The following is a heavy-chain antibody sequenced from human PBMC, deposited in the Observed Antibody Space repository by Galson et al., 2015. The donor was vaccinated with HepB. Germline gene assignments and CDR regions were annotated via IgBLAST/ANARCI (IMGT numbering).Heavy chain of an antibody. D-gene: IGHD2-21*01. CDR2: ISYDGSNK. CDR3: ACSIPNSITFDY. J-gene: IGHJ4*02. V-gene: IGHV3-30*03. CDR1: GFTFSTYW. Sequence: SLRLSCAASGFTFSTYWMYWVRQAPGKGLEWVAVISYDGSNKYYADSVKGRFTISRDNSKNTLYLQMNSLRAEDTAVYYCACSIPNSITFDYWGQGTLVTVSS.